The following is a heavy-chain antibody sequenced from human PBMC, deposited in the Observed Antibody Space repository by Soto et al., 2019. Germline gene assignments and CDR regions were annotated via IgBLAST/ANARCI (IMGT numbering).Heavy chain of an antibody. CDR2: VSLGGGA. CDR1: GVSITSTDW. Sequence: QVQLQESGPGLVKPSETLSLSCAVSGVSITSTDWWSWVRPPPGKGLQWIGEVSLGGGANYNPSLKSRVTISVDNSKNQFSLTMNSVTAADTAVYFCAGSTADTTLKASSFWGQGTLVTVSS. D-gene: IGHD4-4*01. J-gene: IGHJ4*02. V-gene: IGHV4-4*02. CDR3: AGSTADTTLKASSF.